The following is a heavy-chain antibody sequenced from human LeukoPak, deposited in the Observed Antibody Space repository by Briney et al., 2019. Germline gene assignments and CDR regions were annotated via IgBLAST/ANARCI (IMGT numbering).Heavy chain of an antibody. CDR3: ARRGYYYYGMYV. CDR2: ILSSDSYT. D-gene: IGHD3-10*01. CDR1: GHSFTSYW. V-gene: IGHV5-10-1*01. Sequence: RWESLRTPCKDSGHSFTSYWISWVRPTPAKGLEWMGSILSSDSYTNYSPSFQGHVTISVDKSISTVYLQWTSLKSSDSAIYYCARRGYYYYGMYVWGQGTTVTVSS. J-gene: IGHJ6*02.